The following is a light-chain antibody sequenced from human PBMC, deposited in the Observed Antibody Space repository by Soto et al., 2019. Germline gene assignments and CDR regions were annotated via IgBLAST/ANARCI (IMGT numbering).Light chain of an antibody. J-gene: IGKJ1*01. V-gene: IGKV1-5*01. CDR2: AAS. Sequence: DIQMTQTPSTLSASVGDTVTITCRASESIDNWLAWYQQKPRKAPKLLIFAASTLVRGVPSRFSGRGSGTEFTLTISSLQADDYATFYCQQYHTDCTFGQGTKVDIK. CDR3: QQYHTDCT. CDR1: ESIDNW.